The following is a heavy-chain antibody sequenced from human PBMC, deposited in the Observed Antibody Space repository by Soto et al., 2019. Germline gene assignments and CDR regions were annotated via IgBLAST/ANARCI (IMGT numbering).Heavy chain of an antibody. V-gene: IGHV4-31*03. J-gene: IGHJ4*02. CDR3: ARIKGSGGSRYMWNFDY. CDR2: RYYSEST. CDR1: GGSITTGGYY. Sequence: TLSLTCTVSGGSITTGGYYWSWIRQLPGNGLEWIGHRYYSESTYYNPSLNSRVSISLDTSKNQFSLKLSFVTAADTALSFCARIKGSGGSRYMWNFDYWGQETPVKVFS. D-gene: IGHD2-15*01.